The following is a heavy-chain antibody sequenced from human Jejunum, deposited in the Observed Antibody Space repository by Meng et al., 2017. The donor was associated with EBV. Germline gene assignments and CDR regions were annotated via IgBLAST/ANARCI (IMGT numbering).Heavy chain of an antibody. D-gene: IGHD5-12*01. CDR2: IYYSGST. V-gene: IGHV4-61*01. Sequence: LQPQQVGPGVVQPSEPLSLTGTVSGGSVNSGNVYWSWIRQPPGKGVEWIGYIYYSGSTNYIPSLKSRVTISLDTSKTQFSLKLSSVTAADTAVYYCAGLRYSGYDRAFDYWGQGALVTVSS. CDR1: GGSVNSGNVY. CDR3: AGLRYSGYDRAFDY. J-gene: IGHJ4*02.